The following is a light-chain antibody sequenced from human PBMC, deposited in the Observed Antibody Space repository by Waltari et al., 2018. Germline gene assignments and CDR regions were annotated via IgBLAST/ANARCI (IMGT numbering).Light chain of an antibody. CDR3: QQFYSLPVT. V-gene: IGKV4-1*01. J-gene: IGKJ4*01. Sequence: DIVMTQSPDSLAVSLGERATINCKSSKSVLYSSNNKNYVAWYQQKPGQPPKLTVYWASTRESGVPDRFSGSGSGTDFSLTISSLQAEDVAVYYCQQFYSLPVTFGGGTNVEIK. CDR1: KSVLYSSNNKNY. CDR2: WAS.